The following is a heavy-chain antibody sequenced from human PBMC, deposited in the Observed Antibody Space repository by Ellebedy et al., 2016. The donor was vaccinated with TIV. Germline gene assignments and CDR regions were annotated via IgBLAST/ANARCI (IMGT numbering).Heavy chain of an antibody. D-gene: IGHD3-10*01. J-gene: IGHJ6*02. CDR3: ARDRHTGLVGGGVDV. CDR1: GYTFTRYY. Sequence: AASVKVSCKASGYTFTRYYMHWVRQAPGQGLEWMGLTNPSDGSTSYAQKFQGRVTMTRDTSTNTVSMELSSLRSDDTAVYYCARDRHTGLVGGGVDVWGQGTTVTVSS. V-gene: IGHV1-46*01. CDR2: TNPSDGST.